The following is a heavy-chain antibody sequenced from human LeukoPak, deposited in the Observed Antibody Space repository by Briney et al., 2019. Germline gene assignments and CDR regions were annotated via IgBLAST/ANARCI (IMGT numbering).Heavy chain of an antibody. D-gene: IGHD3-3*01. CDR1: GFTFSSYS. J-gene: IGHJ4*02. V-gene: IGHV3-21*01. CDR2: ISSSSSYI. Sequence: GGSLRLSCAASGFTFSSYSMNWVRQAPGKGLEWVSSISSSSSYIYYAGSVKGRFTISRDNAKNSLYLQMNSLRAEDTAVYYCARGLHYYDFWSGYSYWGQGTLVTVSS. CDR3: ARGLHYYDFWSGYSY.